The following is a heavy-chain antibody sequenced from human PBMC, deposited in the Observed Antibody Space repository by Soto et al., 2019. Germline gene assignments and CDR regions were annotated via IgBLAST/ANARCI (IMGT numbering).Heavy chain of an antibody. CDR1: GGSMTGYF. J-gene: IGHJ1*01. D-gene: IGHD6-13*01. Sequence: QVQLQESGPGLVKPSETLSLTCTVSGGSMTGYFWTWIRQSAGKGLEWIGHVYNSGNTDYNPSLASRITMAVDTSKREFSLKVQSVTAADTAVYYCARISWVSGTEYWRQGTLVTVSS. CDR3: ARISWVSGTEY. V-gene: IGHV4-4*07. CDR2: VYNSGNT.